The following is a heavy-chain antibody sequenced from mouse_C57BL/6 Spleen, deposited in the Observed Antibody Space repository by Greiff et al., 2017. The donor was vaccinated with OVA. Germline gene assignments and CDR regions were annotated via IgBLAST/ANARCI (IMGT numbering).Heavy chain of an antibody. V-gene: IGHV5-17*01. CDR1: GFTFSDYG. J-gene: IGHJ3*01. CDR2: ISSGSSTI. CDR3: ANYGSKAAY. Sequence: EVKVVESGGGLVKPGGSLKLSCAASGFTFSDYGMHWVRQAPEKGLEWVAYISSGSSTIYYADTVKGRFTISRDNAKNTLFLQMTSLRSEDTAMYYCANYGSKAAYWGQGTLVTVSA. D-gene: IGHD1-1*01.